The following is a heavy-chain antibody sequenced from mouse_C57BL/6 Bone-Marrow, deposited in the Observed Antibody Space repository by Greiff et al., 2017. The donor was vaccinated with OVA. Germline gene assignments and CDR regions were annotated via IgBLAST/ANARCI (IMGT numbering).Heavy chain of an antibody. J-gene: IGHJ1*03. CDR3: AAYYYGTFYWYFDV. V-gene: IGHV1-64*01. CDR1: GYTFTSYW. CDR2: IHPNSGST. D-gene: IGHD1-1*01. Sequence: QVQLKESGAELVKPGASVKLSCKASGYTFTSYWMHWVKQRPGQGLEWIGMIHPNSGSTNYNEKFKSKATLTVDKSSSTAYMQLSSLTSEDSAVYYCAAYYYGTFYWYFDVWGTGTTVTVSS.